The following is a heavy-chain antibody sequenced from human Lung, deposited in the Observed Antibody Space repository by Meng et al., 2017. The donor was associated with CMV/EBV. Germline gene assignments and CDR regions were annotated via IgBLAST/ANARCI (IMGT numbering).Heavy chain of an antibody. CDR1: GFTFSSYG. D-gene: IGHD1-26*01. CDR2: IRYDATNK. CDR3: AKDVGGSYQVYNWFDA. J-gene: IGHJ5*02. Sequence: GESLKISCAASGFTFSSYGMHWVGQAPGKGLEWVAFIRYDATNKYYADSVQGRFSISRHNSKNTVYLQMHILRAEDTAVYYCAKDVGGSYQVYNWFDAWGQGTXVTVSS. V-gene: IGHV3-30*02.